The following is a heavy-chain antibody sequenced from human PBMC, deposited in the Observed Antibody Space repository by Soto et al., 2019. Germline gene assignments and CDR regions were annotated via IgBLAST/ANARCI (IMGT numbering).Heavy chain of an antibody. Sequence: SETLSLTCTVSGGSISSNYWSWIRQPPGKGLEWIGYIYYSGSTNYNPSLKSRVTISVDTSKNQFSLKLSSVTAADTAAYYCARSRGGYFDYWGQGTLVTVSS. D-gene: IGHD3-22*01. V-gene: IGHV4-59*01. CDR2: IYYSGST. CDR1: GGSISSNY. J-gene: IGHJ4*02. CDR3: ARSRGGYFDY.